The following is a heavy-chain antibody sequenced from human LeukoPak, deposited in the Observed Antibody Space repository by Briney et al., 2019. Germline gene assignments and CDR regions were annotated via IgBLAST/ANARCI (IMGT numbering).Heavy chain of an antibody. CDR1: GYTFTSYG. J-gene: IGHJ4*02. CDR3: AGSIICTGGACLDY. Sequence: GASVKVSCKASGYTFTSYGISWVRQAPGQGLEWMGWISAYNGNTNYAQKLQGRVTMTTDTSTSTAYMELRSLRSDDTAVYYCAGSIICTGGACLDYWGQGTLVTVSS. V-gene: IGHV1-18*01. D-gene: IGHD2-8*02. CDR2: ISAYNGNT.